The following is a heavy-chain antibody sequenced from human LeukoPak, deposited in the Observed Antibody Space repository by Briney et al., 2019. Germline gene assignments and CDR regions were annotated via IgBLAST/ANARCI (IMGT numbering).Heavy chain of an antibody. CDR2: IDDSGDTI. V-gene: IGHV3-48*03. CDR3: ARGRDTSAFAFLDY. Sequence: GGSLRLSCAASGFTFSTFGMNWVRQAPGKGLEWVSYIDDSGDTIHNADSVKGRFTISRDNARNSLYLQMNSLTAEDTAAYYCARGRDTSAFAFLDYWGPGTLVTISS. J-gene: IGHJ4*02. CDR1: GFTFSTFG. D-gene: IGHD2-15*01.